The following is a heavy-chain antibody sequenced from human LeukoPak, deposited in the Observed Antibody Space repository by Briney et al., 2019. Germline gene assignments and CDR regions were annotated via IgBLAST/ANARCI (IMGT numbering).Heavy chain of an antibody. CDR3: ARHSGYDLTDWFDP. J-gene: IGHJ5*02. CDR2: IYYSGST. Sequence: SETLSLTCTVSGGSISSYYWSWIRQPPGKGLEWIGYIYYSGSTNYNPSLKSRVTISVDTSKNQFSLKLSSVTAADTAVYYCARHSGYDLTDWFDPWGQGTLVTVSS. V-gene: IGHV4-59*01. D-gene: IGHD5-12*01. CDR1: GGSISSYY.